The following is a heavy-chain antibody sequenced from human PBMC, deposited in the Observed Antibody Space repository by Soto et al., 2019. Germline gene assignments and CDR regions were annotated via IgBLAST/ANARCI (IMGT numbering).Heavy chain of an antibody. CDR1: GYIFINYY. Sequence: QVQLVQSGAEVKKPGASVKISCKTSGYIFINYYIHWVRQAPGQGLEWAALFTRMSGSTTYAQKLQGRVTVTSDTSTSTVYMELSSLISEDTAVYYCARDLAAADYWGQGTLVTVSS. J-gene: IGHJ4*02. CDR2: FTRMSGST. D-gene: IGHD6-13*01. V-gene: IGHV1-46*04. CDR3: ARDLAAADY.